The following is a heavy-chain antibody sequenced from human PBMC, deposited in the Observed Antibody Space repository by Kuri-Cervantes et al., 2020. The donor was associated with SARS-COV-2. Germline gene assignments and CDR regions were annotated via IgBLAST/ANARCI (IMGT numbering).Heavy chain of an antibody. CDR1: EFNFRYYG. CDR3: AKPGSVRGIIKEDHYGLGV. CDR2: ISHDGRDT. D-gene: IGHD3-10*01. J-gene: IGHJ6*02. Sequence: GGSLRLSCVASEFNFRYYGMYWVRQAPGKGLEWVAHISHDGRDTHFRESVKGRFTVSRDNSKNPLYLQMNSLRLEDTGVYFCAKPGSVRGIIKEDHYGLGVWGQGTTVTVSS. V-gene: IGHV3-30*06.